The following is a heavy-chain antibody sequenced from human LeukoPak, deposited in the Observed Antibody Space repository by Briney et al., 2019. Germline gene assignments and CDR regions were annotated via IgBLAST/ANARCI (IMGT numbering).Heavy chain of an antibody. Sequence: GGSLRLSCAASGFTFSSYAMSWVRQAPGKGLEWVGRIKSKTDGGTTDYAAPVKGRFTISRDDSKNTLYLQMNSLKTEDTAVYYCTTDGCSSTSCYTSAYYYYGMDVWGQGTTVTVSS. D-gene: IGHD2-2*02. J-gene: IGHJ6*02. CDR3: TTDGCSSTSCYTSAYYYYGMDV. CDR2: IKSKTDGGTT. CDR1: GFTFSSYA. V-gene: IGHV3-15*01.